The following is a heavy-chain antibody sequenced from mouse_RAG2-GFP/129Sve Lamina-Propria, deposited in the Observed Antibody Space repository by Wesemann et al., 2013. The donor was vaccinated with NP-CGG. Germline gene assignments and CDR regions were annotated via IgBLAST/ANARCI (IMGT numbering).Heavy chain of an antibody. Sequence: QVQLKESGPVLVAPSQSLSITCTVSGFSLTSYGVHWVRQPPGKGLEWLGVIWAGGSTNYNSALKSRLSISKDNSKSQVFLKMNSLQTDDTARYYCARRWNYFDYWGQGTTLTVSS. CDR1: GFSLTSYG. CDR3: ARRWNYFDY. CDR2: IWAGGST. V-gene: IGHV2-9*02. J-gene: IGHJ2*01.